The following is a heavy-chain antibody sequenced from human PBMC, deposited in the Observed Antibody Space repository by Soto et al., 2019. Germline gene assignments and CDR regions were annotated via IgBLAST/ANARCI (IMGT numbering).Heavy chain of an antibody. D-gene: IGHD5-12*01. CDR2: IYYSGST. CDR1: GGSISSGDYY. Sequence: SETLSLTCTVSGGSISSGDYYWGWIRQPPGKGLEWIGYIYYSGSTYYNPSLKSRVTISVDTSKNQFSLKLSSVTAADTAVYYCARGLIHIVRVWFDPWGQGTLVTVSS. V-gene: IGHV4-30-4*01. J-gene: IGHJ5*02. CDR3: ARGLIHIVRVWFDP.